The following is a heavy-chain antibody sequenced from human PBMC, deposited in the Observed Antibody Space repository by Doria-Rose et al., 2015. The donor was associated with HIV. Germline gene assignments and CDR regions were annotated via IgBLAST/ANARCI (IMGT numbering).Heavy chain of an antibody. CDR1: GVSLSSPGMG. J-gene: IGHJ4*02. D-gene: IGHD6-13*01. Sequence: QVTLKESGPVLVKPTGTLTLTCTVSGVSLSSPGMGASWIRQPPGKALEWLANNFSDDDRSYKTSLKSRLTISRGTSKSQVVLTMADMDPVDTATYYCARIKSSRWYHKYYFDFWGQGTLVIVSA. CDR2: NFSDDDR. V-gene: IGHV2-26*01. CDR3: ARIKSSRWYHKYYFDF.